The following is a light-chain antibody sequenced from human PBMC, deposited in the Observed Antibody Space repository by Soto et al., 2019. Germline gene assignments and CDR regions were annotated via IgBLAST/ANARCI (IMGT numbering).Light chain of an antibody. J-gene: IGLJ1*01. V-gene: IGLV2-14*01. CDR1: SSDVGGYNY. CDR2: DVS. CDR3: SSYTRSSTLV. Sequence: QSALTQPACVSGSPGQSITISCTGTSSDVGGYNYVSWYQQHPGKAPKLMIYDVSNRPSGVSNRFSGSKSGNTASLTISGLQAEDEADYYCSSYTRSSTLVFGTGTKVTVL.